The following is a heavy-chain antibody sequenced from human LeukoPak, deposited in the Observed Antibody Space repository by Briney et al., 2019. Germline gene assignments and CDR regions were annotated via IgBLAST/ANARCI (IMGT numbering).Heavy chain of an antibody. CDR1: GGSISSGGYY. CDR3: ARARRLTMVRGVIDWFDP. D-gene: IGHD3-10*01. CDR2: IYDSGST. V-gene: IGHV4-31*03. Sequence: SETLSLTCTVSGGSISSGGYYWSWIRQHPGKGLEWIGYIYDSGSTYYNPSLKSRVTISVDTSKNQFSLKLSSVTAADTAVYCCARARRLTMVRGVIDWFDPWGQGTLVTVSS. J-gene: IGHJ5*02.